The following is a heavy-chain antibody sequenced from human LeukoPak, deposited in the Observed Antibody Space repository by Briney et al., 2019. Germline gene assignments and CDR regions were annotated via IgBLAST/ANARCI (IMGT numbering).Heavy chain of an antibody. CDR1: GGSISSYY. Sequence: SETLSLTCTVSGGSISSYYWSWIRQPPGKGLEWIGYIYYSGSTNYNPSLKSRVTISVDTSKNQFSLKLSSVTAADTAVYYCARHFRSSGWYSGAFDIWGQGTMVTVSS. V-gene: IGHV4-59*08. CDR2: IYYSGST. J-gene: IGHJ3*02. CDR3: ARHFRSSGWYSGAFDI. D-gene: IGHD6-19*01.